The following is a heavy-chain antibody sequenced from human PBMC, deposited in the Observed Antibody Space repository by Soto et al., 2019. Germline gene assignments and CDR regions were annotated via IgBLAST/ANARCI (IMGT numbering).Heavy chain of an antibody. CDR2: IIPIFGTA. D-gene: IGHD3-10*01. CDR1: GGTFSSYA. CDR3: ARDSGGYYGSGSYPPFDY. Sequence: QVQLVQSGAEVKKPGSSVKVSCTASGGTFSSYAISWVRQAPGQGLEWMGGIIPIFGTANYAQKFQGRVTITADESTSTAYMELSSLRSEDTAVYYCARDSGGYYGSGSYPPFDYWGQGSLVTVSS. V-gene: IGHV1-69*01. J-gene: IGHJ4*02.